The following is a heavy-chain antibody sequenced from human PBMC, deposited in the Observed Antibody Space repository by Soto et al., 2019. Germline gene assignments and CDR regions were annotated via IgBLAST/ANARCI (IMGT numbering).Heavy chain of an antibody. D-gene: IGHD2-15*01. Sequence: QXGPTLVNRTHILTLPCPFSGFSLSTSVMCVSWIRQPPRKCLELIALIDWDDDKYYSTSLKTRLTISKDTSKNQVVLTMTNMDPVDTDTYYCARSWGLYCSGGSWYPPNYYYYGMDGWGQGTTVTVSS. J-gene: IGHJ6*02. CDR3: ARSWGLYCSGGSWYPPNYYYYGMDG. V-gene: IGHV2-70*01. CDR2: IDWDDDK. CDR1: GFSLSTSVMC.